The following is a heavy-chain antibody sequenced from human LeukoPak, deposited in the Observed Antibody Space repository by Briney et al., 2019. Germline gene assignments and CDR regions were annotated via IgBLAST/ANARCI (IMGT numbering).Heavy chain of an antibody. Sequence: ASVKVSCKASGYTFTNYDINWVRQATGQGLEWMGWMNPNSGNTGYAQKFQGRVTMTRNTSISTAYMELSSLRSEDTAVYYCATPPLGITTRDAFDIWGQGTMVTVSS. D-gene: IGHD3-10*01. V-gene: IGHV1-8*01. J-gene: IGHJ3*02. CDR1: GYTFTNYD. CDR3: ATPPLGITTRDAFDI. CDR2: MNPNSGNT.